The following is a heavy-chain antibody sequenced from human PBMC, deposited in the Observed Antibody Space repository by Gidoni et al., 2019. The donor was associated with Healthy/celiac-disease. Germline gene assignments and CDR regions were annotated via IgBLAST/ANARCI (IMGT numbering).Heavy chain of an antibody. Sequence: QVQLQESGPGLVKPSATLSLTCTVSGGSISSYYWSWIRQPPGKGLEWIGYIYYSGSTNYNPSLKRRVTISVDTSKNQFSLKLSSVTAADTAVYYCARVDTAMVRYFDYWGQGTLVTVSS. D-gene: IGHD5-18*01. CDR1: GGSISSYY. CDR3: ARVDTAMVRYFDY. CDR2: IYYSGST. J-gene: IGHJ4*02. V-gene: IGHV4-59*01.